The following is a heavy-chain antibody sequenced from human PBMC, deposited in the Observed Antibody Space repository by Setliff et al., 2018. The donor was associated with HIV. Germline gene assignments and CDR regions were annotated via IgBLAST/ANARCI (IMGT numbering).Heavy chain of an antibody. D-gene: IGHD5-12*01. CDR3: ATGRGYSGYTADY. V-gene: IGHV3-30*02. CDR1: GFPFSSHG. Sequence: LRLSCVPSGFPFSSHGMHWVRQAAGKGLEWIAFIQYDGNTKYYADSVKGRFTISRDNSKNTLYLQMNSLRAEDTAVYYCATGRGYSGYTADYWGQGTLVTVSS. CDR2: IQYDGNTK. J-gene: IGHJ4*02.